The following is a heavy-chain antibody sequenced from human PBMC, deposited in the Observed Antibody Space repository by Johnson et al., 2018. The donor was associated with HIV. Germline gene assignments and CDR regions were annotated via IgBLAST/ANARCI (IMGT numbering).Heavy chain of an antibody. J-gene: IGHJ3*02. CDR2: ISGSGGST. Sequence: EVHLVESGGGLIQPGGSLRLSCAASGFTFSSYAMSWVRQAPGKGLEWVSAISGSGGSTYYADSVKGRFTISRDNSKNTLYLQMNNLRPEDTALYYCAKEGSSSPWGFDIWGQGTMVTVSS. D-gene: IGHD2-15*01. CDR1: GFTFSSYA. V-gene: IGHV3-23*04. CDR3: AKEGSSSPWGFDI.